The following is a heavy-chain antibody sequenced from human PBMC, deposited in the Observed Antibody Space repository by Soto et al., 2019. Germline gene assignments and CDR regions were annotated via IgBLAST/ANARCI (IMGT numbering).Heavy chain of an antibody. J-gene: IGHJ4*02. CDR1: GFTFSDYY. D-gene: IGHD6-6*01. V-gene: IGHV3-11*01. CDR2: ISSGAITI. Sequence: GSLRLSCAASGFTFSDYYMNWIHQAPGKGLEWVSYISSGAITIYYADSVKGRFTISRDNAKNSLYLQMNSLRAEDTAVYYCAGQYSSSSVEFWGQGT. CDR3: AGQYSSSSVEF.